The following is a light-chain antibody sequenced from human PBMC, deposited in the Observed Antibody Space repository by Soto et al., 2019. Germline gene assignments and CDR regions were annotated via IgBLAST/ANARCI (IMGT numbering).Light chain of an antibody. CDR2: SDS. Sequence: SYELTQPPSVSVAPGQTARITCGGNNIGSKSVNWYQHKPGQAPVLVVYSDSDRPSGIPERFSGSNSANTATLTISRVEAGDEADYYCQVWESSGDQVVFAGGTKVTV. CDR3: QVWESSGDQVV. V-gene: IGLV3-21*02. CDR1: NIGSKS. J-gene: IGLJ2*01.